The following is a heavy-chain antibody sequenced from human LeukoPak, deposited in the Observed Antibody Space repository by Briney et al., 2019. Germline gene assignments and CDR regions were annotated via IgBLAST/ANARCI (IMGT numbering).Heavy chain of an antibody. D-gene: IGHD3-10*01. Sequence: PGGCVRLSCAASGFTFSSYAMPWVRQAPGKGLEWVAVISYDGSNKYYADSVKGRFTISRDNSKNTLYLQMNSLRAEDTAVYYCASTLGITMVRGAHDYWGQGTLLTVSS. V-gene: IGHV3-30-3*01. CDR3: ASTLGITMVRGAHDY. J-gene: IGHJ4*02. CDR1: GFTFSSYA. CDR2: ISYDGSNK.